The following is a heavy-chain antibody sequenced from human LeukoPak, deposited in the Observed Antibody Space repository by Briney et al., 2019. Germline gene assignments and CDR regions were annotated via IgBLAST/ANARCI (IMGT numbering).Heavy chain of an antibody. CDR1: GFTFSGYW. D-gene: IGHD3-22*01. CDR2: IKQDGSEK. Sequence: GGSLRLSCAASGFTFSGYWLSWVRQAPGKGLEWVANIKQDGSEKYYVDSVKGRFTISRDNAKNSLYLQMNSLRAEDTAVYYCARSFVYYDSLDYWGQGTLVTVSS. CDR3: ARSFVYYDSLDY. J-gene: IGHJ4*02. V-gene: IGHV3-7*01.